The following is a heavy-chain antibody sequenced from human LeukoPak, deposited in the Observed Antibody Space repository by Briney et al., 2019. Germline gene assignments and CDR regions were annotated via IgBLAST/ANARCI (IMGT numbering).Heavy chain of an antibody. Sequence: GGSLRLSCAASGFTFSNYWMTWVRQAPGKGLERVAHINQDGSEEHYMDSAKARFTISRDNAKNSLSLQMNSLRAEDTAVYYCVRDGGVSGYDLLDYWGQGTLVTVSS. D-gene: IGHD5-12*01. CDR3: VRDGGVSGYDLLDY. CDR2: INQDGSEE. J-gene: IGHJ4*02. V-gene: IGHV3-7*01. CDR1: GFTFSNYW.